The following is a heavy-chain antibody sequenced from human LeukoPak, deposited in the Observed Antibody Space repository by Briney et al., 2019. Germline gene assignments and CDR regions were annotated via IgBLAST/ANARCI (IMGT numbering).Heavy chain of an antibody. D-gene: IGHD2-15*01. Sequence: GGSLRLSCAASGFTFSSYAMSWVRQAPGKGLEWVSAISGSGGSTYYADSVKGRFTISRDNSKNTLYLQMNSLRAEDTAVYYCAKDLKDIVVVVAAIGAYFDYWGQGTLVTVSS. CDR2: ISGSGGST. CDR3: AKDLKDIVVVVAAIGAYFDY. J-gene: IGHJ4*02. CDR1: GFTFSSYA. V-gene: IGHV3-23*01.